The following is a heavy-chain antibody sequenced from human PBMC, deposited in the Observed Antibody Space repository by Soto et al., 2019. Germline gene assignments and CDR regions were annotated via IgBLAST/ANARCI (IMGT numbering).Heavy chain of an antibody. J-gene: IGHJ6*02. D-gene: IGHD3-10*01. Sequence: PGGSLTLSCAASGFTFSSYWMSWVRQAPGKGLEWVANIKQDGSEKYYVDSVKGRFTISRDNAKNSLYLQMNSLRAEDTAVYYCARCYGSGSYFSPYYYYYGMDVWGQGTTVTVSS. V-gene: IGHV3-7*01. CDR1: GFTFSSYW. CDR3: ARCYGSGSYFSPYYYYYGMDV. CDR2: IKQDGSEK.